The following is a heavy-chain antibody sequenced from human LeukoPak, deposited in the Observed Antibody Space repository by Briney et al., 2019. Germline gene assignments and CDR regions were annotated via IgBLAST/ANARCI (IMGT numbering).Heavy chain of an antibody. CDR1: GFTFSSYW. Sequence: GGSLRLSCAASGFTFSSYWMSWVRQAPGKGLEWVANINQDGSAKYYVDSVKGRFTISRDNAKNSLYLQMNSLRAEDTAVYYCARDGVEFYNWFDPWGQGTLVTVSS. CDR3: ARDGVEFYNWFDP. D-gene: IGHD2-21*01. V-gene: IGHV3-7*01. J-gene: IGHJ5*02. CDR2: INQDGSAK.